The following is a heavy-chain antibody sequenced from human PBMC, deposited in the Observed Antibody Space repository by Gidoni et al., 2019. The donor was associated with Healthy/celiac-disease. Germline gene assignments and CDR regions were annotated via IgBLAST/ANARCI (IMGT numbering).Heavy chain of an antibody. CDR3: ARDAGSAWLRLRSQDGAFDI. Sequence: EVQLVESGGGLVQPGGSLRLSCAASGFTFSSYEMNWVRQAPGKGLEWVSYISSSGSTIYYADSVKGRFTISRDNAKNSLYLQMNSLRAEDTAVYYCARDAGSAWLRLRSQDGAFDIWGQGTMVTVSS. J-gene: IGHJ3*02. CDR1: GFTFSSYE. CDR2: ISSSGSTI. D-gene: IGHD5-12*01. V-gene: IGHV3-48*03.